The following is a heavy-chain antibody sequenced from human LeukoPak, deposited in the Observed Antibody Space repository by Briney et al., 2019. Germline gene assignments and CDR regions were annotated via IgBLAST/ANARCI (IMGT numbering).Heavy chain of an antibody. Sequence: ASVKVSCKASGYTFTSYYMHWVRQAPGQGLEWMGIINPSGGSTSYAQKFQGRVTMTRDTSTSTVYMELSRLRSDDTAVYYCARVVMGRDYYYYYMDVWGKGTTVTVSS. CDR1: GYTFTSYY. D-gene: IGHD3-22*01. CDR3: ARVVMGRDYYYYYMDV. CDR2: INPSGGST. J-gene: IGHJ6*03. V-gene: IGHV1-46*01.